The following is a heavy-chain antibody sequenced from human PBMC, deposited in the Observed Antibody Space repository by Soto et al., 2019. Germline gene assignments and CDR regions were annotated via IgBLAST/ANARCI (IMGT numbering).Heavy chain of an antibody. CDR1: GFTFSDYY. CDR3: ARDQSRLYSSGWYWFDP. D-gene: IGHD6-19*01. V-gene: IGHV3-11*01. CDR2: ISSSGSTI. J-gene: IGHJ5*02. Sequence: GGSLRLSCAASGFTFSDYYMSWIRQAPGKGLEWVSYISSSGSTIYYADSVKGRFTISRDNAKNSLYLQMNSLRAEDTAVYYCARDQSRLYSSGWYWFDPWGQGTLVTVSS.